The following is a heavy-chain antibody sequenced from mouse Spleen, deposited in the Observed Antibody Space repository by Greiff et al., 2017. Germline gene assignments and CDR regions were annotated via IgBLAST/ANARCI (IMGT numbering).Heavy chain of an antibody. CDR3: ARGYGSSLRAMDY. V-gene: IGHV1-26*01. Sequence: VQLQQSGPELVKPGASVKISCKASGYTFTDYYMNWVKQSHGKSLEWIGDINPNNGGTSYNQKFKGKATLTVDKSSSTAYMELRSLTSEDSAVYYCARGYGSSLRAMDYWGQGTSVTVSS. D-gene: IGHD1-1*01. CDR2: INPNNGGT. CDR1: GYTFTDYY. J-gene: IGHJ4*01.